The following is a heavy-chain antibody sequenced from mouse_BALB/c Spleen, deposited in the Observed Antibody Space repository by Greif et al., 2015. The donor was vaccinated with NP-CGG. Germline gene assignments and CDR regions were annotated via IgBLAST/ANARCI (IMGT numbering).Heavy chain of an antibody. V-gene: IGHV1-9*01. CDR1: GYTFSSYW. D-gene: IGHD1-1*01. CDR3: ARTTESYFDY. J-gene: IGHJ2*01. Sequence: LVESGAELMKPGASVKISCNATGYTFSSYWIEWVKQRPGHGLEWIGEILPGSDSTNYNEKFKGKATFTADTSSNTAYMQLSSLTSEDSSVYYCARTTESYFDYWGQGTTLTVSS. CDR2: ILPGSDST.